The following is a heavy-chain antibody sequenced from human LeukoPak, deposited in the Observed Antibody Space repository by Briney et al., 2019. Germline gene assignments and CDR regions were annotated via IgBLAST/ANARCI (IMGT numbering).Heavy chain of an antibody. CDR1: GFTFGSYW. D-gene: IGHD3-22*01. J-gene: IGHJ6*02. CDR2: IKQDGSET. V-gene: IGHV3-7*02. Sequence: QPGGSLRLSCAASGFTFGSYWVTWVRQAPGKGLEWVANIKQDGSETYYVDSVKGRFTISRDNAKSSLYLQMNSLRAEDTAVYYCARGYYESRGYYYYYYGVDVWGQGTTVTVSS. CDR3: ARGYYESRGYYYYYYGVDV.